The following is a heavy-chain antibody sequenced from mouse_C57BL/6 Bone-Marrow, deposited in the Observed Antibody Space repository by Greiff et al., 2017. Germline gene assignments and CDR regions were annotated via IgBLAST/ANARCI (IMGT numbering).Heavy chain of an antibody. CDR1: GYTFTDYE. D-gene: IGHD1-1*01. Sequence: QVQLQQSGAELVRPGASVTLSCKASGYTFTDYEMHWVKQTPVHGLEWIGAIDPETGGTAYNQKFKGKAILTADKSSSTAYMQLRSLTSEDSAVYYCTRRIYYYGGNYRAMDYWGQGTSVTVSS. V-gene: IGHV1-15*01. CDR3: TRRIYYYGGNYRAMDY. J-gene: IGHJ4*01. CDR2: IDPETGGT.